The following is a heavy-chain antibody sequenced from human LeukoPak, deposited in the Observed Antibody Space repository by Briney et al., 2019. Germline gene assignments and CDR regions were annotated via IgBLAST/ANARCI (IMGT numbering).Heavy chain of an antibody. CDR3: ARPTTFYYYYMDV. Sequence: SETLSLTCTVSGDFISSSRYYWGWIRQPPGTGLEWHGSIYYSGNTYYSPSLKSRVTMSVDTSKNQFSLKLTAVTAADTAVYYCARPTTFYYYYMDVWGKGTTVTVSS. D-gene: IGHD4-17*01. J-gene: IGHJ6*03. V-gene: IGHV4-39*01. CDR2: IYYSGNT. CDR1: GDFISSSRYY.